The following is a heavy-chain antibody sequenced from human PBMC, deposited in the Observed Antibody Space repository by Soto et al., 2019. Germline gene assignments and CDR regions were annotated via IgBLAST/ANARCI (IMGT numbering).Heavy chain of an antibody. CDR2: IFSCGSP. D-gene: IGHD3-10*01. V-gene: IGHV4-59*01. CDR1: GGSISGYD. J-gene: IGHJ6*02. CDR3: AREPPSGSGSSGMDV. Sequence: QVQLQESGPGLVKPSETLSLTCTVSGGSISGYDWSWVRLPPGTGLGWLGYIFSCGSPSYNPSPKSRVTMSVVTPKNLVSLTLSSGSAADTACYYCAREPPSGSGSSGMDVWGHGTTGIVAS.